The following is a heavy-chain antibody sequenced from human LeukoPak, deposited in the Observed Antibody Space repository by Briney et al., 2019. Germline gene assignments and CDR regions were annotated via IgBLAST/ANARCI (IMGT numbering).Heavy chain of an antibody. Sequence: RTGGSLRLSCAASGFTFSDYYMSWIRQAPGKGLEWVSWITGSSDTIFYADSVKGRFTISRDNAKNSLYLQMNSLRDEDTAMYYCSSESRYWGQGTLVIVSS. CDR2: ITGSSDTI. CDR1: GFTFSDYY. D-gene: IGHD3-22*01. CDR3: SSESRY. J-gene: IGHJ4*02. V-gene: IGHV3-11*04.